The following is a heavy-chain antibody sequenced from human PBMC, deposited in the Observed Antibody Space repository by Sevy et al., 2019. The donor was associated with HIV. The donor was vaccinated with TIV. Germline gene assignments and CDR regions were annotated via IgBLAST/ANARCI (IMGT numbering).Heavy chain of an antibody. Sequence: GESLKISCKGSGYSFTSYWISWVRQMPGKGLEWMGRIDPSDSYTNYSPSFQGHVTISADKPISTAYLQWSSLKASDTAMYYCASRIPVEMATNDEGDYWGQGTLVTVSS. CDR3: ASRIPVEMATNDEGDY. V-gene: IGHV5-10-1*01. D-gene: IGHD5-12*01. CDR1: GYSFTSYW. J-gene: IGHJ4*02. CDR2: IDPSDSYT.